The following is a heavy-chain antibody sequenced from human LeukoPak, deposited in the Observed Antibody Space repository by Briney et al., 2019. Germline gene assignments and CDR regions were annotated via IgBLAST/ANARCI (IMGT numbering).Heavy chain of an antibody. V-gene: IGHV3-23*01. D-gene: IGHD3-22*01. CDR2: ISGSGSST. CDR1: GFTFSSYA. CDR3: AKKGNYYDASTYYYPFDY. J-gene: IGHJ4*02. Sequence: GGSLRLSCAASGFTFSSYAVSWVRQAPGKGLEWVSAISGSGSSTYYADSVKGRFTISRDNSKNMSYLQMNSLRAEDTAVYYCAKKGNYYDASTYYYPFDYWGQGTLVTVSS.